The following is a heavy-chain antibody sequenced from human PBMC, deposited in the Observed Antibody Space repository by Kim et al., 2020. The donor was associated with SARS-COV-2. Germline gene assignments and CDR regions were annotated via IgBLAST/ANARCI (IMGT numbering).Heavy chain of an antibody. CDR1: GYTFTSFY. CDR3: ARIGTTDYYGSGSPPEYYYGVDV. Sequence: ASVKVSCKASGYTFTSFYMHWVRQAPGQGPEWMGIINPHTGSTTYAQKFQGRVTMTRDTSTSTLYMELSSLRSEDTAVYYCARIGTTDYYGSGSPPEYYYGVDVWGQGTTVTVS. CDR2: INPHTGST. D-gene: IGHD3-10*01. J-gene: IGHJ6*02. V-gene: IGHV1-46*01.